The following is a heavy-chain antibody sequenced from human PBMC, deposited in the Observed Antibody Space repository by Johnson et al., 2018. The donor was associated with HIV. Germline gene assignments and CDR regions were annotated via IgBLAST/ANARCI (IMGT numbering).Heavy chain of an antibody. CDR1: GFTFSNAW. V-gene: IGHV3-15*01. CDR2: IKSNTDGGTT. Sequence: MQLVESGGGLVQPGGSLRLSCAASGFTFSNAWMSWVRQAPGKGLEWVGRIKSNTDGGTTDYAAPVKGRFTISRDDSKNTLYLPMNSLKTEDTAVYYCTTDGASYIGVVAASRGGSGGYGRYIWGQGTMVTVSS. D-gene: IGHD2-2*01. J-gene: IGHJ3*02. CDR3: TTDGASYIGVVAASRGGSGGYGRYI.